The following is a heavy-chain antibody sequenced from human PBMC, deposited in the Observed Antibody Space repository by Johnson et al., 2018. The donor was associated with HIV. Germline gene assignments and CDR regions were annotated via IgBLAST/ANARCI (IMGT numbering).Heavy chain of an antibody. CDR1: GFTVSSNY. CDR3: ARVGVVGVPNAFDV. CDR2: IKQGGST. J-gene: IGHJ3*01. Sequence: VQLVESGGGVVQSGRSLRLSCAASGFTVSSNYMSWVRQAPGKGLEWVANIKQGGSTYYADSVKGRFTISRDNAKNTLYLQMNSLGAEDTAVYYCARVGVVGVPNAFDVSGQGTLVTVSS. V-gene: IGHV3-66*01. D-gene: IGHD2-15*01.